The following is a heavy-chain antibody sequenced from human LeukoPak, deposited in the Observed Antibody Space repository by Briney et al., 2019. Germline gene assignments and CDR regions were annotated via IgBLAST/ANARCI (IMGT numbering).Heavy chain of an antibody. V-gene: IGHV3-23*01. D-gene: IGHD3-3*01. CDR1: GFTVSSNY. J-gene: IGHJ4*02. CDR2: ISGGGGST. CDR3: AMGLGSSSYSHYYFDY. Sequence: QSGGSLRLSCAASGFTVSSNYMSWVRQAPGKGLEWVSGISGGGGSTYYADSVKGRFTISRDNSKNTLYLQMNSLRVEDTAVYYCAMGLGSSSYSHYYFDYWGQGALVTVSS.